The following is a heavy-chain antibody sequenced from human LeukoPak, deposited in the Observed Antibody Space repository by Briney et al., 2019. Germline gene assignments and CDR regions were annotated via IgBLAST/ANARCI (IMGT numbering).Heavy chain of an antibody. Sequence: GGSLRLSCTASGFTFSNSDMNWVRQAPGKGLEWVSCIRGSGYNPEYTDSVKGRFTISRDNSRNTLYLQLNSLRAEDTALYYCAKCAKPPDGGSGWCNWFDAWGQGTLVTVSS. CDR1: GFTFSNSD. CDR3: AKCAKPPDGGSGWCNWFDA. CDR2: IRGSGYNP. D-gene: IGHD3-3*01. V-gene: IGHV3-23*01. J-gene: IGHJ5*02.